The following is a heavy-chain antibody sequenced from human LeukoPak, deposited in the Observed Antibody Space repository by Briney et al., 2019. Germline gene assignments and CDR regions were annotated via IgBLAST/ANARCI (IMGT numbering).Heavy chain of an antibody. CDR2: ISSSKTI. Sequence: GGSLRLSCAASGFTFSSYSMNWVRQAPGKGLEWVSYISSSKTIYYADSVKGRFTISRDNAKNSLYLQMNSLRDEDSAVYYCARDQGIFDYWGQGTLVTVSS. CDR3: ARDQGIFDY. CDR1: GFTFSSYS. J-gene: IGHJ4*02. V-gene: IGHV3-48*02.